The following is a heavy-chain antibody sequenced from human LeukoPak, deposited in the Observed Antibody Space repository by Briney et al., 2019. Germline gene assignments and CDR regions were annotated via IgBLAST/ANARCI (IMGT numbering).Heavy chain of an antibody. V-gene: IGHV3-23*01. CDR3: AKTGRDYGDFFYFDY. D-gene: IGHD4-17*01. CDR1: GFTFSTYA. J-gene: IGHJ4*02. CDR2: LNHDGGST. Sequence: GGSLRLSCATSGFTFSTYAMSWVRQAPGKGLEWVSALNHDGGSTYYADSVKGRFTIFRDNSKNTLYLQIGSLRVEDTAVYYCAKTGRDYGDFFYFDYWGQGTLVTVSS.